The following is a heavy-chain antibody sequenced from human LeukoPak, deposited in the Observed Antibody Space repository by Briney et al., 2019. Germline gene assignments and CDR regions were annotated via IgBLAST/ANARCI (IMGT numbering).Heavy chain of an antibody. Sequence: ASVKVSCKASGYTFTSYYMHWVRQAPGQGLEWMGIINPSGGSTSYAQKFQGRVTMTRDTSTSTVYMELSSLRSEDTAVYYCARERVRDDFWSGQGACFDYWGQGTLVPVSS. V-gene: IGHV1-46*01. D-gene: IGHD3-3*01. J-gene: IGHJ4*02. CDR3: ARERVRDDFWSGQGACFDY. CDR1: GYTFTSYY. CDR2: INPSGGST.